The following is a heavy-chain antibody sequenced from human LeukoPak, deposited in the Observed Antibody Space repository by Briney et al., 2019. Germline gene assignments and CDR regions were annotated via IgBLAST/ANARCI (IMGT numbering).Heavy chain of an antibody. Sequence: SETLPLTCTVSGGSISSYYWSWIRQPPGKGLEWIGYIYYSGSTNYNPSLKSRVTISVDASKNQFSLKLSSVTAADTAVYYCARHTAGTQYVDDWGQGTLVTVSS. V-gene: IGHV4-59*08. CDR1: GGSISSYY. CDR3: ARHTAGTQYVDD. CDR2: IYYSGST. J-gene: IGHJ4*02. D-gene: IGHD6-19*01.